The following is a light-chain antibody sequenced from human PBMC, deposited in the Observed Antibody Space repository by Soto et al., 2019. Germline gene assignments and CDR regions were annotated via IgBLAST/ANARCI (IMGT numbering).Light chain of an antibody. CDR1: QSIGRY. V-gene: IGKV1-39*01. CDR2: DAS. CDR3: QQSFSAPRT. Sequence: DIQMTQSPSSLSASVGDRVTVTCQASQSIGRYLNWYQQKPGKAPKPLIYDASSLQTGVPSRFSGNESGTDFTLTINSLQPEDFATYYCQQSFSAPRTFGQGTKLEIK. J-gene: IGKJ2*01.